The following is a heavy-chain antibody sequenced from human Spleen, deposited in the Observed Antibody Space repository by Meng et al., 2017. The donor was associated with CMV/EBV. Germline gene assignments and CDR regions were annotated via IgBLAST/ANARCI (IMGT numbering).Heavy chain of an antibody. CDR2: IIPIFGTA. CDR1: GGTFRSYA. Sequence: SVKVSCKTSGGTFRSYAINWVRQAPGQGLEWMGGIIPIFGTANYAQKFQGRVTITTDESTSTAYMELSSLRSEDTAVYYCARDNDYGGNSPFSYWGQGTLVTVSS. CDR3: ARDNDYGGNSPFSY. D-gene: IGHD4-23*01. V-gene: IGHV1-69*05. J-gene: IGHJ4*02.